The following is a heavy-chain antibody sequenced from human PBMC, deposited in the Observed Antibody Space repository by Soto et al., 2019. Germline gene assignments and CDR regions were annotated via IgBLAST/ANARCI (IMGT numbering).Heavy chain of an antibody. Sequence: EVQLVESGGGLVQPGGSLRLSCAASGFTFSPYWMHWVRQAPGMGLVWVSHINSDGSSTKYADSAKGRFTISRDNAKNTLYLQMNSLRAEDTAVYYCARERALTANTVKGMDVW. CDR2: INSDGSST. CDR3: ARERALTANTVKGMDV. J-gene: IGHJ6*01. D-gene: IGHD4-4*01. CDR1: GFTFSPYW. V-gene: IGHV3-74*03.